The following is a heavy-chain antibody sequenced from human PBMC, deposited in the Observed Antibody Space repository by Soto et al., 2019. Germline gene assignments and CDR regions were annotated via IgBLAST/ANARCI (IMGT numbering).Heavy chain of an antibody. CDR3: ARDVSPTY. Sequence: SETLSLTCIVSGDSISPYYWTWIRQPPGKGLEWIGHVYYSGSPNYNPSLKSRVTISVDTSKSQFSLKLSSVTAADTAVYYCARDVSPTYWGQGMLVTVAS. CDR1: GDSISPYY. CDR2: VYYSGSP. V-gene: IGHV4-59*01. J-gene: IGHJ4*02.